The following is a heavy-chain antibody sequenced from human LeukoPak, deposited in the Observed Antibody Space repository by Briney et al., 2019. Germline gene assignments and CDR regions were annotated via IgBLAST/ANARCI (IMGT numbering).Heavy chain of an antibody. Sequence: GGSLTLSCTASGFTFSTYAMTCLRQPPGKGLEWVSTITDSAAATYYRESVKGRFTISRDNSKNTLYLQMNSLRGDDTAVYFCAKVYGNWYFDYWGQGTLVTVSS. V-gene: IGHV3-23*01. CDR1: GFTFSTYA. D-gene: IGHD1-1*01. J-gene: IGHJ4*02. CDR2: ITDSAAAT. CDR3: AKVYGNWYFDY.